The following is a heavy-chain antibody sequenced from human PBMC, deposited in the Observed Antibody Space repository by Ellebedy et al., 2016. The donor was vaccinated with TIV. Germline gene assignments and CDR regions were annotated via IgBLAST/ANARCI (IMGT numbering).Heavy chain of an antibody. Sequence: MPSETLSLTCTVSGASLSRYYWSWIRQPPGNGLEWIGYIYYTGSANYNPSLKSRLTMSVDTSKNDISLKPRSVTAADTAVYYCARGRAGDSNPETDFDYWGLGTLVTVSS. D-gene: IGHD4-11*01. CDR3: ARGRAGDSNPETDFDY. V-gene: IGHV4-59*08. CDR2: IYYTGSA. J-gene: IGHJ4*02. CDR1: GASLSRYY.